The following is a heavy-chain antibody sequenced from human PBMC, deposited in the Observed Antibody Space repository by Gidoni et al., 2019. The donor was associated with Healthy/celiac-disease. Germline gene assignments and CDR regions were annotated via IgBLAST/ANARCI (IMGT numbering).Heavy chain of an antibody. V-gene: IGHV1-46*03. CDR3: ARTPVPAAISTNWFDP. CDR2: INPSGGST. CDR1: GYTFTSYY. D-gene: IGHD2-2*01. Sequence: QVQLVQSGAEVKKPGASVKVSCKASGYTFTSYYMHWVRQAPGQGLEWMGIINPSGGSTSYAQKFQGRVTMTRDTSTSTVYMELSSLRSEDTAVYYCARTPVPAAISTNWFDPWGQGTLVTVSS. J-gene: IGHJ5*02.